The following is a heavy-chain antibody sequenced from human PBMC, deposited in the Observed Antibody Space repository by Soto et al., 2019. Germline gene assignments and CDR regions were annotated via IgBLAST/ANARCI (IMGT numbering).Heavy chain of an antibody. J-gene: IGHJ3*01. Sequence: SETLSLTCTVAGGSISSYYWSWIRQPPGKGLEWIGYIYYSGSTKYNPSLKSRVTISVDTSKNRFSLRLSSVTAADTAVYYCARVWGGAFDFWGQGTMVTVSS. CDR1: GGSISSYY. D-gene: IGHD3-10*01. V-gene: IGHV4-59*01. CDR3: ARVWGGAFDF. CDR2: IYYSGST.